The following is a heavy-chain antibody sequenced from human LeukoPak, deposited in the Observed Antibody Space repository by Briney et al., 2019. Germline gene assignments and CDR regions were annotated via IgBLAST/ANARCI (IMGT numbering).Heavy chain of an antibody. D-gene: IGHD4-17*01. CDR2: INPSGGST. CDR3: ARGPTTVTGEADY. J-gene: IGHJ4*02. CDR1: GYTFTSYY. Sequence: ASVKVSCKASGYTFTSYYMHWVRQAPGQGLEWMGIINPSGGSTSYAQKLQGRVTMTTDTSTSTAYMELRSLRSDDTAVYYCARGPTTVTGEADYWGQGTLVTVSS. V-gene: IGHV1-46*01.